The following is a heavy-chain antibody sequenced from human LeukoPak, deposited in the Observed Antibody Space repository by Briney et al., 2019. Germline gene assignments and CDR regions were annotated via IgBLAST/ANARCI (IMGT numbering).Heavy chain of an antibody. CDR2: INHSGST. CDR3: ARGSLRWLQLN. D-gene: IGHD5-24*01. CDR1: GGSFSGYY. V-gene: IGHV4-34*01. J-gene: IGHJ4*02. Sequence: SETLSLTCAVYGGSFSGYYWSWIRQPPGKGLEWIGEINHSGSTNYNPSLKSRVTISVDTSKNQFSLKLRSVTAADTAVYYCARGSLRWLQLNWGQGTLVTVSS.